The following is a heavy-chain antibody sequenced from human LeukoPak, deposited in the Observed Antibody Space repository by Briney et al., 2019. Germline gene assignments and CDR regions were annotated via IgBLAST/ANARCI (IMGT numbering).Heavy chain of an antibody. J-gene: IGHJ4*02. CDR2: ISGSGGST. Sequence: SGGSLRLSCAASGFTFSSYAMSWVRQAPGKGLEWVSAISGSGGSTYYADSVKGRFTISRDNSKNTLYLQMNSLRAEDTAVYYCAKARAMVTVVDYWGQGTLVTVSS. CDR3: AKARAMVTVVDY. V-gene: IGHV3-23*01. D-gene: IGHD5-18*01. CDR1: GFTFSSYA.